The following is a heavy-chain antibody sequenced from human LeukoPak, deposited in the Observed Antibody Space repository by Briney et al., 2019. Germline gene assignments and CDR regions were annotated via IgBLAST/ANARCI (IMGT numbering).Heavy chain of an antibody. V-gene: IGHV4-59*01. CDR3: ARALNYKGGWFDP. CDR1: GGSISSYY. D-gene: IGHD1-7*01. J-gene: IGHJ5*02. Sequence: SETLSPTCTVSGGSISSYYWGWIRPPPGEGLGWNGNIYSSGSTNYNPSLKSRVTISVDTSKNQFSLKLSSMTAADTAVYYCARALNYKGGWFDPWGQGTLVTVSS. CDR2: IYSSGST.